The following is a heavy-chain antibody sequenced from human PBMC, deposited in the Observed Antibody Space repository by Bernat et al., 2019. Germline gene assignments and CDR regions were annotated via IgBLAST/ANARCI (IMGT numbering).Heavy chain of an antibody. D-gene: IGHD6-25*01. CDR2: ISGSGTTI. J-gene: IGHJ4*02. Sequence: QVQLVESGGDLVKPGGSLRLSCAASGFTFSDYYMSWIRQAPGKGLELISYISGSGTTIYYADSVKSRFTISRDNAKNSQYLQMNNLRAEDTAVYYWGRGGGPELDYWGQGTLVTVSS. CDR3: GRGGGPELDY. CDR1: GFTFSDYY. V-gene: IGHV3-11*01.